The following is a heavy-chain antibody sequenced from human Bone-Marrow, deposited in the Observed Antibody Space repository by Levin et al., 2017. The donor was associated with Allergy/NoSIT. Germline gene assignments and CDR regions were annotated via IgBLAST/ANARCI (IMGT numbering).Heavy chain of an antibody. D-gene: IGHD2-2*01. CDR3: ARAANCSSTSCYKYYFDY. J-gene: IGHJ4*02. V-gene: IGHV1-18*01. CDR1: GYTFTSYG. CDR2: ISAYNGNT. Sequence: ASVKVSCKASGYTFTSYGISWVRQAPGQGLEWMGWISAYNGNTNYAQKLQGRVTMTTDTSTSTAYMELRSLRSDDTAVYYCARAANCSSTSCYKYYFDYWGQGTLVTVSS.